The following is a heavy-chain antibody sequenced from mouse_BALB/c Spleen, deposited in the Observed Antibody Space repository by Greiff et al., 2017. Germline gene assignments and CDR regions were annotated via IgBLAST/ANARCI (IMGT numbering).Heavy chain of an antibody. CDR2: IYPGSGST. CDR1: GYTFTSYW. V-gene: IGHV1S22*01. J-gene: IGHJ1*01. Sequence: LQQPGSELVRPGASVKLSCKASGYTFTSYWMHWVKQRPGQGLEWIGNIYPGSGSTNYDEKFKSKATLTVDTSSSTAYMQLSSLTSEDSAVYYCTSDRYDWYFDVWGAGTTVTVSS. CDR3: TSDRYDWYFDV. D-gene: IGHD2-14*01.